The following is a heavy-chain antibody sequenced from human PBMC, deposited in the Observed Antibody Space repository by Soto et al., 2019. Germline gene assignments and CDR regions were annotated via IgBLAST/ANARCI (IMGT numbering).Heavy chain of an antibody. CDR2: VSNNGGGT. D-gene: IGHD6-13*01. CDR3: AKKYSTSWTGIDY. CDR1: GFTFSSYA. J-gene: IGHJ4*02. V-gene: IGHV3-23*01. Sequence: GGSLRLSCAASGFTFSSYAMSWVRQAPGEGLEWVSAVSNNGGGTYYADSVKGRFTISRDNSKNTLYLQMNSLRAEDTAVYYCAKKYSTSWTGIDYWGQGTLVTVSS.